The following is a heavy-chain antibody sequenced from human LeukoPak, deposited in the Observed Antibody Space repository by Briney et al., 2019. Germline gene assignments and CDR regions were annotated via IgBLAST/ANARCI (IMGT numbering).Heavy chain of an antibody. D-gene: IGHD5-12*01. CDR2: ISSTSSYI. V-gene: IGHV3-21*01. Sequence: GGSLRLSCAASGITFSTYTMNWVRQAPGKGLEWVSSISSTSSYIYYADSAKGRSTISRDNAKNSLYLQMNSLIAEDTAVYYCARGSDSAYDYWGQGTLVTVSS. J-gene: IGHJ4*02. CDR3: ARGSDSAYDY. CDR1: GITFSTYT.